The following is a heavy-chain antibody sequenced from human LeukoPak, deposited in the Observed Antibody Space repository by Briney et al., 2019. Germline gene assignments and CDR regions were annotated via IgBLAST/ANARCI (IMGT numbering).Heavy chain of an antibody. J-gene: IGHJ5*02. Sequence: SETLSLTCTLAGVSISRTTYYWAWIRQSPGRGLEWIGEIDPNGNTKYNPSLEARVTISLDTSKNQFSLRLSSVTAADTAVYYCARGRVSNDFWSGYSHNWFDPWGQGALVAVSS. CDR3: ARGRVSNDFWSGYSHNWFDP. V-gene: IGHV4-39*07. CDR1: GVSISRTTYY. CDR2: IDPNGNT. D-gene: IGHD3-3*01.